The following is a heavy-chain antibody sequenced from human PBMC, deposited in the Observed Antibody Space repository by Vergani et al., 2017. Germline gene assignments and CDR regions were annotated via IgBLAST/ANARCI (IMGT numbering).Heavy chain of an antibody. CDR1: GFTFSSYS. CDR2: ISSSSSYI. V-gene: IGHV3-21*01. Sequence: EVQLVESGGGLVKPGGSLRLSCAASGFTFSSYSMNWVRQAPGKGLEWVSSISSSSSYIYYADSVKGRFTIPRDNAKNSLYLQMNSLRAEDTAVYYCARPQDFWSGYSHYYGMDVWGQGTTVTVSS. J-gene: IGHJ6*02. D-gene: IGHD3-3*01. CDR3: ARPQDFWSGYSHYYGMDV.